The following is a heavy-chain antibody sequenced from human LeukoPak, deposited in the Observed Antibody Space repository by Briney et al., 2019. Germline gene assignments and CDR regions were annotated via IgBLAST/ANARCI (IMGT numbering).Heavy chain of an antibody. CDR3: AKVGGGPGTTSNYYYTMGV. CDR1: GYSFTSYA. J-gene: IGHJ6*02. CDR2: INAGNGDT. V-gene: IGHV1-3*01. Sequence: ASVKVSCKASGYSFTSYAIHWVRQAPGQRREWMGWINAGNGDTKYSQKFQDRVTITRDTSANTAYMELSRLRSEDTAVYYCAKVGGGPGTTSNYYYTMGVWGQGTTVTVSS. D-gene: IGHD1-1*01.